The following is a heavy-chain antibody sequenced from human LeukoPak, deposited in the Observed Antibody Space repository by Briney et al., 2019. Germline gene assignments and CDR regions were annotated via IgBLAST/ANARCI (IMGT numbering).Heavy chain of an antibody. V-gene: IGHV4-59*01. Sequence: PSETLSLTCTVSGGSISSYYWSWIRQPPGKGLEWIGYIYYSGSANYSPSLKSRVTISVDTSKNQFSLKLSSVTAADTAVYYCAREKGAAVDYRGQGTLVTVSS. CDR3: AREKGAAVDY. D-gene: IGHD6-13*01. J-gene: IGHJ4*02. CDR2: IYYSGSA. CDR1: GGSISSYY.